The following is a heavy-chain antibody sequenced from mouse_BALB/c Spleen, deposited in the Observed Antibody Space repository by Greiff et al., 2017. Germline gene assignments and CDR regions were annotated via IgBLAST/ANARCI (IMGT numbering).Heavy chain of an antibody. V-gene: IGHV1-80*01. CDR2: IYPGDGDT. J-gene: IGHJ2*01. Sequence: VQLQQSGAELVRPGSSVKISCKASGYAFSSYWMNWVKQRPGQGLEWIGQIYPGDGDTNYNGKFKGKATLTADKSSRTAYMQLSSLTSEDSAVYFCARLRTVAPDYWGQGTTLTVSS. CDR1: GYAFSSYW. CDR3: ARLRTVAPDY. D-gene: IGHD1-1*01.